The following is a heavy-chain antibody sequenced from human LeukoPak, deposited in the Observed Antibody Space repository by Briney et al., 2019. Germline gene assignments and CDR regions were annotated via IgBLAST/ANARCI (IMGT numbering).Heavy chain of an antibody. CDR3: LRGDRRDY. CDR1: GFTFNTYG. V-gene: IGHV3-21*06. Sequence: GGTLRLSCAASGFTFNTYGMSWLRQAPGKGLEWVSSIDSSGGYMFYADSVKGRFIISRDSAKDSLYLQMNSLRVEDTAVYYCLRGDRRDYWGQGTLVTVSS. J-gene: IGHJ4*02. CDR2: IDSSGGYM.